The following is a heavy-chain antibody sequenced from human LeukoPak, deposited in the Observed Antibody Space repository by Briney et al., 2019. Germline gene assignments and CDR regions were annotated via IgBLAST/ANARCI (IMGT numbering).Heavy chain of an antibody. J-gene: IGHJ4*02. CDR1: GFTFSSYA. Sequence: GGSLRLSCAASGFTFSSYAMSWVRQAPGKGLEWVSAISGSGGSTYYADSVKGRFTISRDNSKNTLYLQMNSLRAEDTAVYYCAKRTDFWSGYYSTKYYFDYWGQGTLVTVSS. CDR3: AKRTDFWSGYYSTKYYFDY. D-gene: IGHD3-3*01. V-gene: IGHV3-23*01. CDR2: ISGSGGST.